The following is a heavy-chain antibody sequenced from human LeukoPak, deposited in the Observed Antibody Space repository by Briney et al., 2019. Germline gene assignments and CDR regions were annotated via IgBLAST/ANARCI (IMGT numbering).Heavy chain of an antibody. J-gene: IGHJ3*02. Sequence: SVKGRFTISRDNAKNSLYLQMNSLRVEDTAVYYCAKAGFYDILTDGLDIWGQGTMVIVSS. CDR3: AKAGFYDILTDGLDI. V-gene: IGHV3-11*05. D-gene: IGHD3-9*01.